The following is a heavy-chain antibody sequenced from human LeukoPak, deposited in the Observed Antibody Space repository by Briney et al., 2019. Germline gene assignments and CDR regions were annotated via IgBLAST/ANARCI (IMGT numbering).Heavy chain of an antibody. V-gene: IGHV3-30*02. CDR1: GFTFSSYG. CDR3: AKDLSSSSYYWEAFDY. D-gene: IGHD6-13*01. CDR2: IRYDGSNK. Sequence: GGSLRLACAASGFTFSSYGMHRVRQAPGKGLEWVAFIRYDGSNKYYADSVKGRFTISRDTSKYTLYLQMNSLRAEDTAVYYCAKDLSSSSYYWEAFDYWGQGTLVTVSS. J-gene: IGHJ4*02.